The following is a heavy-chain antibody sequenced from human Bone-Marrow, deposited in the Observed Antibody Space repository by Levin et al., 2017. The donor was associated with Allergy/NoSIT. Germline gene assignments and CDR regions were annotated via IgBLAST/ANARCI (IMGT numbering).Heavy chain of an antibody. J-gene: IGHJ4*02. CDR2: IKPDGGET. CDR1: GFAFNNSW. CDR3: ARHTPGPLDS. D-gene: IGHD2-15*01. V-gene: IGHV3-7*01. Sequence: LSLTCAASGFAFNNSWLSWVRQAPGEGLEWLANIKPDGGETYYEDSVKGRFTISRDNAKNSLYLQMNSLRAEDTAVYYCARHTPGPLDSWGQGTLVSVSS.